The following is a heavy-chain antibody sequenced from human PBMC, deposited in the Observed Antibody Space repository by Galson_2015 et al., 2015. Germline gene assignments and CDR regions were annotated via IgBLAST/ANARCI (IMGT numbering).Heavy chain of an antibody. Sequence: SLRISCAASGFTFSNAWISWVRQAPGTGLEWVGRIKSKTDGGTTDYAAPVKARFTISRDDSKNTLYLQVNSLKTEDTDVFYCTHFDEVSSSAHWGQGTLVTVSS. D-gene: IGHD5/OR15-5a*01. V-gene: IGHV3-15*01. CDR3: THFDEVSSSAH. CDR2: IKSKTDGGTT. CDR1: GFTFSNAW. J-gene: IGHJ4*02.